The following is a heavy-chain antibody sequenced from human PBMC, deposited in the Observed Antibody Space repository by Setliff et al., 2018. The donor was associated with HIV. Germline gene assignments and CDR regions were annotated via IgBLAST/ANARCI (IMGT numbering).Heavy chain of an antibody. J-gene: IGHJ3*01. CDR1: GFSFTTYT. D-gene: IGHD4-17*01. CDR2: IGSSGTYI. CDR3: ARDLTFGDFGHALDV. V-gene: IGHV3-21*01. Sequence: GGSLRLSCAASGFSFTTYTMNWVRQAPGRGLEWVSSIGSSGTYIYYADSVRGRFTISRDNAKKSIFLQMKSLRAEDTAVYYCARDLTFGDFGHALDVWGRGTVVTVSS.